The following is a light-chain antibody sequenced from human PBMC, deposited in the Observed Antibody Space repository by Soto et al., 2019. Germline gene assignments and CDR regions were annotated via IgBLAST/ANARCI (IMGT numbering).Light chain of an antibody. J-gene: IGKJ1*01. CDR2: AVS. CDR1: QAIGSD. V-gene: IGKV1-17*01. Sequence: DVQMTQSPSPLAASIVDRVTISCLASQAIGSDLAWFQHRPGTAPQRLIFAVSSLQSGVPSRFSGSGSGTDFSLTISSLQPEDFATYFCLQYNTFPPTFGQGTKVDIK. CDR3: LQYNTFPPT.